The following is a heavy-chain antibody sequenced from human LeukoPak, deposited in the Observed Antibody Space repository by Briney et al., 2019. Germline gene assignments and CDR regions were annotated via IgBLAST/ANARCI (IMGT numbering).Heavy chain of an antibody. D-gene: IGHD5-24*01. CDR2: IYYSGST. J-gene: IGHJ4*02. V-gene: IGHV4-59*01. Sequence: PSETLSLTCTVSGGSNSSYYWSWIRQPPGKGLEWIGYIYYSGSTNYNPSLKSRVTISVDTSKNQFSLKLSSVTAADTAVYYCARGEMATIPYYFDYWGQGTLVTVSS. CDR1: GGSNSSYY. CDR3: ARGEMATIPYYFDY.